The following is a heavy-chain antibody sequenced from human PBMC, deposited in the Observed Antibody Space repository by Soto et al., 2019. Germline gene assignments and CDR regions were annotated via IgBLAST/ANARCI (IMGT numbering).Heavy chain of an antibody. CDR1: GFTFSSYS. CDR2: ISSSSTYI. Sequence: GGSLRLSCVASGFTFSSYSMNWVRQAPGKGLQWVSSISSSSTYIYYADSVKGRFTISRDNAKNSLYLQMNSLRAEDTAVYYCARGTNYYDSSVYYGYWGQGTLVTVSS. CDR3: ARGTNYYDSSVYYGY. D-gene: IGHD3-22*01. J-gene: IGHJ4*02. V-gene: IGHV3-21*01.